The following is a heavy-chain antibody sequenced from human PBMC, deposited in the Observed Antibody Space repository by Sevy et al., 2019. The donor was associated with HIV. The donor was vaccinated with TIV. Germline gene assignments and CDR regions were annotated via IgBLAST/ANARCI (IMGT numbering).Heavy chain of an antibody. CDR1: GFTFSSYG. V-gene: IGHV3-33*01. D-gene: IGHD2-15*01. CDR2: IWYDGSNK. Sequence: GGSLRLSCAASGFTFSSYGMHWVRQAPGKGLEWVAVIWYDGSNKYYADSVKGRFTISRDNSKNTLYLQMNSLRAEDTGVYYCARGGDIVVVVAATSHYYGMDVWGQGTTVTVSS. CDR3: ARGGDIVVVVAATSHYYGMDV. J-gene: IGHJ6*02.